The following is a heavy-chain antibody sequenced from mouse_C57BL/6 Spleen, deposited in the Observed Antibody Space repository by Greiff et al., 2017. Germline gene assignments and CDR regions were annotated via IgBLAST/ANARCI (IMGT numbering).Heavy chain of an antibody. V-gene: IGHV5-9*01. D-gene: IGHD3-1*01. CDR1: GFTFSSYT. CDR3: ARQGFMDY. Sequence: EVKLVESGGDLVKPGGSLKLSCAASGFTFSSYTMSWVRQTPEKRLEWVATISGGGGNTYYPDSVKGRFTISRDNAKNTLYLQMSSLRSEDTALYYCARQGFMDYWGQGTSVTVSS. CDR2: ISGGGGNT. J-gene: IGHJ4*01.